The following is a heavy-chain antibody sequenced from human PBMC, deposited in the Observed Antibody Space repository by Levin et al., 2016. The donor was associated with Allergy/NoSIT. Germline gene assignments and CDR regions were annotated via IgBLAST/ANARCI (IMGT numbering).Heavy chain of an antibody. V-gene: IGHV4-39*02. CDR1: GGSISSSSYY. CDR3: ARVRGYCSGNSCYFYFDY. D-gene: IGHD2-15*01. J-gene: IGHJ4*02. Sequence: SETLSLTCTVSGGSISSSSYYWGWIRQPPGKGLEWIGTIYYSGGTYYNPSLKSRVTISVDTSTNHFSLKLNSVTAADTAVYYCARVRGYCSGNSCYFYFDYWGQGTLVPVSS. CDR2: IYYSGGT.